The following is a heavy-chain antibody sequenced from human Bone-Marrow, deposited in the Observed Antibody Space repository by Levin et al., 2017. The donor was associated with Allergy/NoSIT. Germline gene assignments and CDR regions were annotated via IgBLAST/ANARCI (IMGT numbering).Heavy chain of an antibody. CDR2: ISGSGGST. V-gene: IGHV3-23*01. CDR3: AKDRLFGDSTVTTEWREHNWFDP. J-gene: IGHJ5*02. Sequence: GGSLRLSCAASGFTFSSYAMSWVRQAPGKGLEWVSAISGSGGSTYYADSVKGRFTISRDNSKNTLYLQMNSLRAEDTAVYYCAKDRLFGDSTVTTEWREHNWFDPWGQGTLVTVSS. D-gene: IGHD4-17*01. CDR1: GFTFSSYA.